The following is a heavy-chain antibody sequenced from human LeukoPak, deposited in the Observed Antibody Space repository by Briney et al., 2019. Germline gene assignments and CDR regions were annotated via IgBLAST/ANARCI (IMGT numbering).Heavy chain of an antibody. J-gene: IGHJ4*02. V-gene: IGHV3-15*01. CDR1: GFTFCNAW. D-gene: IGHD6-13*01. CDR3: TTDGLAAAGGDY. Sequence: RGSLRLSCAASGFTFCNAWMSWVRQAPGNGLEWVGRIKSKTDGGTTDYAAPVKGRFTISRDDSKNTLYLQMNSLKTEDTAVYDCTTDGLAAAGGDYWGQGTLVTVSS. CDR2: IKSKTDGGTT.